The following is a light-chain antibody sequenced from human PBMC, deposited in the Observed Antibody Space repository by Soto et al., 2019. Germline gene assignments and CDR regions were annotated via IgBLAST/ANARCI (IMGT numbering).Light chain of an antibody. Sequence: RQSTDRLTLSSAKGAYLSGRASQSVHTFLAWYQQKPGQAPRLLIYGASTRAPGVPARFSGRGSGTECTRTTASVYPEDFAVYHWHERSNWAPDTSAQGTRLEI. V-gene: IGKV3-11*01. CDR3: HERSNWAPDT. CDR1: QSVHTF. J-gene: IGKJ5*01. CDR2: GAS.